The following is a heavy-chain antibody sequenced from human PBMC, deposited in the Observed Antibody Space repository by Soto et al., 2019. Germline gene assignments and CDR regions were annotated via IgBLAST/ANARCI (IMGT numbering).Heavy chain of an antibody. V-gene: IGHV4-59*08. CDR3: ARRWGDYFDY. CDR2: IYYSGST. D-gene: IGHD3-16*01. J-gene: IGHJ4*02. CDR1: GGSISSYY. Sequence: QVQLQESGPGLVKPSETLSLTCTVSGGSISSYYWSWIRQPPGKGLEWIGYIYYSGSTNYNPSLKSLATIAIDTSKNQFSLKLSSVTAADTAVYYCARRWGDYFDYWGQGTLVTVSS.